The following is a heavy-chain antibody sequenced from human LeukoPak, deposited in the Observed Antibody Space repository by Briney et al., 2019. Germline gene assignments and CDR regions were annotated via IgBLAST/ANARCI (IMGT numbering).Heavy chain of an antibody. CDR3: ARSYCSSTSCYPNWFDP. Sequence: ASVKVSCKASGGTFSSYAISWVRQAPGQGLEWMGGIIPIFGTANYAQKFQGRVTITADESTSTAYMELSSLRSEDTAMYYCARSYCSSTSCYPNWFDPWGQGTLVTVSS. D-gene: IGHD2-2*01. CDR2: IIPIFGTA. V-gene: IGHV1-69*01. CDR1: GGTFSSYA. J-gene: IGHJ5*02.